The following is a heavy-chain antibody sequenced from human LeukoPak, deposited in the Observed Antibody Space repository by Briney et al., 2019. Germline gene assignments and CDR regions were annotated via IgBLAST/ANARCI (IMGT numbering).Heavy chain of an antibody. Sequence: SETLSLTCTVSGGSISSGGYYWSWIRQHPGKGLEWIGYIYYSGSTYYNPSLKSRVTISVDTSKNQFSLKLSSVTAADTAVYYCARDGGMTTVTDDAFDIWGQGTMVTVSS. CDR2: IYYSGST. CDR3: ARDGGMTTVTDDAFDI. CDR1: GGSISSGGYY. V-gene: IGHV4-31*03. J-gene: IGHJ3*02. D-gene: IGHD4-17*01.